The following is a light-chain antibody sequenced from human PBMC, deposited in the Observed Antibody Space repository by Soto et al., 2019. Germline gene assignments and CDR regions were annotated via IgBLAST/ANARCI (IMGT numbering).Light chain of an antibody. J-gene: IGLJ2*01. V-gene: IGLV1-36*01. CDR1: SSNIGNNA. Sequence: QSVLTQPPSVSEAPRQRVTISCSGSSSNIGNNAVNWYQHLPGKAPKLLIYYDDLLPSGVSDRFSGSKSGTSASLAISGLQSEDEADYYCAAWDDRLTGVVFGGGTKATVL. CDR2: YDD. CDR3: AAWDDRLTGVV.